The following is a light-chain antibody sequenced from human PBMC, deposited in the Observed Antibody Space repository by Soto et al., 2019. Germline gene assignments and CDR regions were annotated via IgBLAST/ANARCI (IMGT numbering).Light chain of an antibody. CDR2: EVS. Sequence: QSVLTQPPSASGSPGQSVTISCTGTSSDVGGYNYVSWYQQHPGKAPKLMIYEVSKRPSGVPDRFSGSKSGNTASLTVSVLQAEDEADYYCSSYAGINNLVFGGGTKLTVL. V-gene: IGLV2-8*01. CDR3: SSYAGINNLV. CDR1: SSDVGGYNY. J-gene: IGLJ2*01.